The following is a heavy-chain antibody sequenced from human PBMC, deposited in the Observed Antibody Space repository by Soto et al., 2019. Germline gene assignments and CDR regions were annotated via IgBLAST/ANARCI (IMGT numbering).Heavy chain of an antibody. V-gene: IGHV3-48*01. J-gene: IGHJ5*02. D-gene: IGHD2-15*01. CDR3: ARDGCSGSNCLNWFDP. CDR2: ISSSSTTK. Sequence: EVQLVESGGGLVQPGGSLRLSCAASGFTFSSYSMNWVRQAPGKGLEWVSYISSSSTTKYYADSVKGRFTISRDNAKNSLELQMSSRRAEDTAVYYCARDGCSGSNCLNWFDPWGQGNLVTVSS. CDR1: GFTFSSYS.